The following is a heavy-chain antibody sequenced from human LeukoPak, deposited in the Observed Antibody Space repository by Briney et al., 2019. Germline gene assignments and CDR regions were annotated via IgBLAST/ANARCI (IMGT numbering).Heavy chain of an antibody. V-gene: IGHV1-46*01. CDR1: GYTFTSYY. D-gene: IGHD3-16*02. J-gene: IGHJ4*02. CDR3: AIGLGELSLSTDY. CDR2: INPCGGST. Sequence: GASVKVSCKASGYTFTSYYMHWVRPAPGQGLEWMGIINPCGGSTSYAQKFQGRVTMTRDMSTSTVYMELSSLRSEDTAVYYCAIGLGELSLSTDYWGQGTLVTVSS.